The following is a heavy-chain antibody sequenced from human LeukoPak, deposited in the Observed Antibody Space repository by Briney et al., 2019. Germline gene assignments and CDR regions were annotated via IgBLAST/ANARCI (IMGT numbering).Heavy chain of an antibody. Sequence: GRSLRLSCAASGFTFRSYGMHWVRQAPGKGLEWVALIWYDGSNKYYADSVKGRFTISRDNSKNTLYLQMNSLRAEDTAVYYCATLRSDSSGWYYFDYRGQGTLVTVSS. D-gene: IGHD6-19*01. CDR1: GFTFRSYG. CDR2: IWYDGSNK. CDR3: ATLRSDSSGWYYFDY. J-gene: IGHJ4*02. V-gene: IGHV3-33*01.